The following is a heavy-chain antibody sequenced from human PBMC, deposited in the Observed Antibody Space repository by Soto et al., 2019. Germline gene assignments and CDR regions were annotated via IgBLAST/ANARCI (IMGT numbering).Heavy chain of an antibody. CDR2: ISYDGANQ. V-gene: IGHV3-30-3*01. CDR1: GFTFSSYA. Sequence: GGSLRLSCVASGFTFSSYAMHWVRQTPGKGLEWVAVISYDGANQYYADSVKGRFTISRDTSKNTLYLQMNGLRAEDTAVYYCARGDNFYDSSGYYYWGQGTLVTVSS. D-gene: IGHD3-22*01. CDR3: ARGDNFYDSSGYYY. J-gene: IGHJ4*02.